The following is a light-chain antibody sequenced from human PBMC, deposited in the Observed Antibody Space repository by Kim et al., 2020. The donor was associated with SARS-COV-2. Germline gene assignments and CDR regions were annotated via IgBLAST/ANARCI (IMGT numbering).Light chain of an antibody. J-gene: IGKJ1*01. CDR3: QQYYNWPRT. CDR2: GAS. V-gene: IGKV3D-15*01. CDR1: QYISSN. Sequence: ERVLTQSPATLSVSPEERVTLSCRASQYISSNLAWYRHKPGQAPRLLIHGASTRATGIPARFSGSGSGTDFTLTISSLQSEDFAVYYCQQYYNWPRTFGQGTKVDIK.